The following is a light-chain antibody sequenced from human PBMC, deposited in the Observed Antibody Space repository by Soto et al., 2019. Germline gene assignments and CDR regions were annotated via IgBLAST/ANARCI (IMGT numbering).Light chain of an antibody. V-gene: IGKV1-5*03. CDR3: QQYNSYPWT. CDR2: KAS. CDR1: QSISSW. Sequence: DIQLNKSPSTLSASVGDRVTITCRASQSISSWLAWYQQKPGKAPKLLIYKASSLESGVPSRFSGSGSGTEFTLTISSLQPDDFATYYCQQYNSYPWTFGQGTQVDSK. J-gene: IGKJ1*01.